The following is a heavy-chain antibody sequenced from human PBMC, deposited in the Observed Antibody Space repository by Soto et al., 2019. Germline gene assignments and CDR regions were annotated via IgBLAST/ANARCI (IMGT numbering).Heavy chain of an antibody. CDR3: AREKCSSTSCNHGMDV. D-gene: IGHD2-2*01. CDR1: AFTFNNFP. Sequence: GGSLRLSCVASAFTFNNFPMHWVRQAPGKGLQWLASIPTTSTYKYYADSVKGRFSITRDNAKNSLYLELTNLRSEETAVYYCAREKCSSTSCNHGMDVWGLGTTVTVSS. CDR2: IPTTSTYK. V-gene: IGHV3-21*01. J-gene: IGHJ6*02.